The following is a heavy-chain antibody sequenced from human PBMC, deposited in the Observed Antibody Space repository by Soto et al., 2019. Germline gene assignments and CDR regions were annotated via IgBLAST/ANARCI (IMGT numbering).Heavy chain of an antibody. J-gene: IGHJ4*02. D-gene: IGHD3-10*01. Sequence: EVQLLESGGGLVQPGGFLRLSCAASGFTFSSYAMSWVRQAPGKGLEWVSAISGSGGSTYYADSVKGRFTISRDNSKNTLYLQMNSLRAEDTAVYYCAKRHGITMVRGALDYWGQGTLVTVSS. CDR3: AKRHGITMVRGALDY. CDR2: ISGSGGST. CDR1: GFTFSSYA. V-gene: IGHV3-23*01.